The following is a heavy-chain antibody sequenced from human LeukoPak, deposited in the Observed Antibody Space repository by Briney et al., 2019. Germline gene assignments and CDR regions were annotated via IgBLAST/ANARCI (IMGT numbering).Heavy chain of an antibody. CDR3: ARQSRDGSKTRGYYFDY. V-gene: IGHV1-2*02. CDR2: INPNSGGT. D-gene: IGHD3-10*01. J-gene: IGHJ4*02. Sequence: ASVKVSCKASGYTFTGYYMHWVRQAPGQGLEWMGWINPNSGGTNYAQKFQGRVTMTRDTSISTAYMELSRLRSDDTAVYYCARQSRDGSKTRGYYFDYWGQGTLVTVSS. CDR1: GYTFTGYY.